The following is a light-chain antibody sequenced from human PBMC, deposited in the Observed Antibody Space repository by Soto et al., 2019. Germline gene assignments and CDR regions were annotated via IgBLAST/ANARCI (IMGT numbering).Light chain of an antibody. Sequence: IQLTQSPSSLSASVGDRVTITCRASQAISDSLVWYQQNPGQAPKLLIYAASTLQSGVPSRFSGSGSGTDFTLTISSLHPADFATYYCQQFMSYPYTFGQGTKLEI. V-gene: IGKV1-9*01. CDR3: QQFMSYPYT. CDR1: QAISDS. CDR2: AAS. J-gene: IGKJ2*01.